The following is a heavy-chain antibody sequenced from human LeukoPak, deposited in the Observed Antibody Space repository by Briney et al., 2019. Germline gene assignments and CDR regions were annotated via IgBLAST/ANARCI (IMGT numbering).Heavy chain of an antibody. Sequence: GGSLRLSCAASGFTFDDYAMHWVRQAPGKGLEWVSGISWNSGCIGYADSVKGRFTISRDNAKNSLYLQMNSLRAEDTALYYCAKALAGGIAAAGDYWGQGTLVTVSS. V-gene: IGHV3-9*01. CDR1: GFTFDDYA. D-gene: IGHD6-13*01. CDR2: ISWNSGCI. J-gene: IGHJ4*02. CDR3: AKALAGGIAAAGDY.